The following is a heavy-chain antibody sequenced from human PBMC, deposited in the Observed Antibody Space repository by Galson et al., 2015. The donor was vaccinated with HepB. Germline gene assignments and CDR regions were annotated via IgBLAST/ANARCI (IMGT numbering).Heavy chain of an antibody. J-gene: IGHJ6*02. Sequence: SLRLSCAASGFTFSSYGMHWVRQAPGKGLEWVAVISYDGSNKYYADSVKGRFTISRDNSKNTLYLQMNSLRAEDPAVYYCAKRTQYSSSWGRTQYYYYGMDVWGQGTTVTVSS. D-gene: IGHD6-13*01. V-gene: IGHV3-30*18. CDR1: GFTFSSYG. CDR2: ISYDGSNK. CDR3: AKRTQYSSSWGRTQYYYYGMDV.